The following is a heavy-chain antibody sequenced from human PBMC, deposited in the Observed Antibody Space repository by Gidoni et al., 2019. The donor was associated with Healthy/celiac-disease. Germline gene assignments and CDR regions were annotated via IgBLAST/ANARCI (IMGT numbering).Heavy chain of an antibody. J-gene: IGHJ6*02. CDR1: GGSISSYY. CDR3: ARADPFTVTSYGMDV. V-gene: IGHV4-59*01. CDR2: IYYSGST. Sequence: QVQLQESGPGLVKPSETLSLTCTVSGGSISSYYWSWIRQPPGKGLEWIGYIYYSGSTNYNPSLKSRVTISVDTSKNQFSLKLSSVTAADTAVYYCARADPFTVTSYGMDVWGQGTTVTVSS. D-gene: IGHD4-17*01.